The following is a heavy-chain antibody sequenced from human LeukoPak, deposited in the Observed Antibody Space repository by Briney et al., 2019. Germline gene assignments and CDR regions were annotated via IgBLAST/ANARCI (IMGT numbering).Heavy chain of an antibody. D-gene: IGHD5-24*01. J-gene: IGHJ6*03. Sequence: PSETLSLTCTVSGGSISNSSYYWAWIRQPPGKGLEWIGSIYYSGSTNYNPSLKSRVTISVDTSKNQFSLKLSSVTAADTAVYYCARGHREDYYYYYYMDVWGKGTTVTISS. CDR1: GGSISNSSYY. CDR2: IYYSGST. CDR3: ARGHREDYYYYYYMDV. V-gene: IGHV4-39*07.